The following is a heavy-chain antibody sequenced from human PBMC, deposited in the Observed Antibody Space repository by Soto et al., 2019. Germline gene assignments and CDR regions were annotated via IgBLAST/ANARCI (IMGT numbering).Heavy chain of an antibody. Sequence: HPGGSLRLSCAASGFTFSSYWMSWVRQAPGKGLEWVANIKQDGSEKYYVDSVKGRFTISRDNAKNSLYLQMNSLRAEDTAVYYCARLRKYSSSSIDYWGQGTLVTVSS. CDR2: IKQDGSEK. D-gene: IGHD6-6*01. CDR3: ARLRKYSSSSIDY. J-gene: IGHJ4*02. V-gene: IGHV3-7*01. CDR1: GFTFSSYW.